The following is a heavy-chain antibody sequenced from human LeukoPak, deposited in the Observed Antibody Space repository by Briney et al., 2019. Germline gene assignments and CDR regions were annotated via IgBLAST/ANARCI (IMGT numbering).Heavy chain of an antibody. J-gene: IGHJ3*01. D-gene: IGHD3-22*01. Sequence: GGSLRLSCAASGFTFSSYAMHWVRQAPGKGLEWVAVISYDGSNKYYADSVKGRFTISRDNSKNTLYLQMNSLRAEDTAVYYCARSLRGWLLPVDFRGQGTMVTVSS. CDR3: ARSLRGWLLPVDF. CDR2: ISYDGSNK. V-gene: IGHV3-30-3*01. CDR1: GFTFSSYA.